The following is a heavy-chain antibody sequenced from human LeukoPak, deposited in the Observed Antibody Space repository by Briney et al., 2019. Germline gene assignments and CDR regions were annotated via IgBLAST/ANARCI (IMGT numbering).Heavy chain of an antibody. CDR3: ARRPNAGFYGIAY. CDR1: GFTFSDYS. J-gene: IGHJ4*02. D-gene: IGHD2/OR15-2a*01. V-gene: IGHV3-48*02. CDR2: ITSSSSTI. Sequence: GGSLRLSCVAFGFTFSDYSMNWVRQAPGKGLEWGSYITSSSSTIHYADSVKGRFTISRDNAKNSLYLQMNSLRDEDTAVYYCARRPNAGFYGIAYWGQGTLVTVSS.